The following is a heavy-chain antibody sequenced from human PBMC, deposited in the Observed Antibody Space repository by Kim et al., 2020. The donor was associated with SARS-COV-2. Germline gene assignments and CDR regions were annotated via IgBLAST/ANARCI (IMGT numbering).Heavy chain of an antibody. CDR1: GFTFSSYA. D-gene: IGHD1-26*01. Sequence: GGSLRLSCAASGFTFSSYAMSWVRQAPGKGLEWVSAISGSGGSTYYADSVKGRFTISRDNSKNTLYLQMNSLRAEDTAVYYCAKDGTRGSYWGGYYYYGMDVWGQGTTVTVSS. CDR2: ISGSGGST. J-gene: IGHJ6*02. V-gene: IGHV3-23*01. CDR3: AKDGTRGSYWGGYYYYGMDV.